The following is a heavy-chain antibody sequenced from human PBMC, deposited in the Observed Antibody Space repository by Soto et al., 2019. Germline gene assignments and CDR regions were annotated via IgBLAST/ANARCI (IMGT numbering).Heavy chain of an antibody. J-gene: IGHJ4*02. D-gene: IGHD3-10*01. CDR3: ANALGELWFVDLLPDY. Sequence: EVQLLESGGGLVQPGGSLRLSCAASGFTFSTYAMNWVRQTPGKGLDWGSSISGSGGTTYYADSVKCRFTISRANFKNTLDLQMNSLRAEDTAVYSCANALGELWFVDLLPDYWGQGTLVTVSS. CDR1: GFTFSTYA. CDR2: ISGSGGTT. V-gene: IGHV3-23*01.